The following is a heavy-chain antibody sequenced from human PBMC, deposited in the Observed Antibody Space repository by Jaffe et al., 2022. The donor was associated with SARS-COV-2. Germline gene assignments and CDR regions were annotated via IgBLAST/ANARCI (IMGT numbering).Heavy chain of an antibody. CDR1: GFTFNHAW. Sequence: EVQLVESGGGFVKPGGSLRLSCAASGFTFNHAWMTWVRRAPGKGLEWVGRIKSERNGGAIDYAAPVKGRFTISRDDSEKTLYLQMNNVKIDDTAVYYCTAGVGRSDFDYWGQGTLVTVSS. J-gene: IGHJ4*02. V-gene: IGHV3-15*05. CDR3: TAGVGRSDFDY. D-gene: IGHD1-26*01. CDR2: IKSERNGGAI.